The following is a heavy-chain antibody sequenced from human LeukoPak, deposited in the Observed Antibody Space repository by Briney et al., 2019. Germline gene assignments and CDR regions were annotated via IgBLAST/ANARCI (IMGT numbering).Heavy chain of an antibody. CDR3: ARAGMGKIYSYFDY. CDR2: INPNSGGT. Sequence: GASVKVSCKASGYTFTGYYMHWVRQAPGQGLEWMGWINPNSGGTNYAQKFQGRVTMTRDTSISTAYMELSRLRSDDTAVYYCARAGMGKIYSYFDYWGQGTLVTVSS. D-gene: IGHD3-10*01. J-gene: IGHJ4*02. CDR1: GYTFTGYY. V-gene: IGHV1-2*02.